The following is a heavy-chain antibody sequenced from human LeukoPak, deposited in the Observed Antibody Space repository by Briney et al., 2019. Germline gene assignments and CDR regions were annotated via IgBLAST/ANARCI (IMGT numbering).Heavy chain of an antibody. CDR3: ARDHCSGGSCYHDY. J-gene: IGHJ4*02. CDR2: ISSSSSTI. D-gene: IGHD2-15*01. CDR1: GFTLSSYN. Sequence: PGGAPRLSLAAPGFTLSSYNKNWVRQAPGKGVGGGLYISSSSSTIYYADSVKGRFTISRDNAKNSLYLQMNSLRAEDTAVYYCARDHCSGGSCYHDYWGQGTLVTVSS. V-gene: IGHV3-48*01.